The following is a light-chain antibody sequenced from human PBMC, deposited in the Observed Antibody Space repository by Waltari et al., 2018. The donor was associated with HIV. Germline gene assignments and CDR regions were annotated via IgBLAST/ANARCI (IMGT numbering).Light chain of an antibody. J-gene: IGLJ1*01. CDR2: DVN. CDR1: SSYVDTF. Sequence: QSALTQPHSVSGSPGQSLTISCAGTSSYVDTFVSWYQQHPGKAPQVIIYDVNNRPSVVPYRFSGSKAGNTAFLTISGLQAEDEAEYHCCSHAGNFIFAFGTGTKVTVL. CDR3: CSHAGNFIFA. V-gene: IGLV2-11*01.